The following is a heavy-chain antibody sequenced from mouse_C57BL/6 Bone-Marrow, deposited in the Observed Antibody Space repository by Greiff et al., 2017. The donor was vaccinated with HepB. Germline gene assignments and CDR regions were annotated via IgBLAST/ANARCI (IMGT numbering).Heavy chain of an antibody. J-gene: IGHJ2*01. CDR2: IYPGDGDT. V-gene: IGHV1-82*01. CDR1: GYAFSSSW. CDR3: AIYDYDGDY. Sequence: VQLQQSGPELVKPGASVKISCKASGYAFSSSWMNWVKQRPGKGLEWIGRIYPGDGDTNYNGKFKGKATLTADKSSSTAYMQLSSLTSEDSAVYFCAIYDYDGDYWGQGTTLTVSS. D-gene: IGHD2-4*01.